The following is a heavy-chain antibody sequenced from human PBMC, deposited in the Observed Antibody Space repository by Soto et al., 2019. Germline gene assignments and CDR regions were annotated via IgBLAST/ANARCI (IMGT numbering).Heavy chain of an antibody. D-gene: IGHD6-25*01. V-gene: IGHV1-2*02. CDR3: ARWRDPAATHHA. J-gene: IGHJ5*02. Sequence: ASVKVSCKTCGYTFIDYYVHWIRQAPGQGLEWVGWINPNSGASNYAQNFQGRVTMTRDRSSSTVYMELTGLRSDDTAVYYCARWRDPAATHHAWGQATLVTVSS. CDR1: GYTFIDYY. CDR2: INPNSGAS.